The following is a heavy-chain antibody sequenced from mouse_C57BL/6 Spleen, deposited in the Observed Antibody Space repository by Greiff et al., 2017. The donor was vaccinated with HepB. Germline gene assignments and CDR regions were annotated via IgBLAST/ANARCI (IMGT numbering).Heavy chain of an antibody. J-gene: IGHJ4*01. CDR1: GFSLTSYG. D-gene: IGHD2-3*01. CDR3: ARMDGYYNAMDY. V-gene: IGHV2-2*01. CDR2: IWSGGST. Sequence: VKLMESGPGLVQPSQSLSITCTVSGFSLTSYGVHWVRQSPGKGLEWLGVIWSGGSTDYNAAFISRLSISKDNSKSQVFFKMNSLQADDTAIYYCARMDGYYNAMDYWGQGTSVTVSS.